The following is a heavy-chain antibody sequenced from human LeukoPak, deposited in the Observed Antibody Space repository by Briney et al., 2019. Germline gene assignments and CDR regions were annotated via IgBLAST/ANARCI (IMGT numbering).Heavy chain of an antibody. CDR1: GFTFSSSS. J-gene: IGHJ3*02. V-gene: IGHV3-48*01. CDR2: ISSSCSTI. CDR3: ARGGSYYNEAFDI. D-gene: IGHD1-26*01. Sequence: GGSPRLSCAASGFTFSSSSMNWGRPAPGKGLEWVSYISSSCSTIYYADSVKGRVTLSRDNAKNSLYLQMNSLRAEDTAVYYCARGGSYYNEAFDIWGQGTMVTVSS.